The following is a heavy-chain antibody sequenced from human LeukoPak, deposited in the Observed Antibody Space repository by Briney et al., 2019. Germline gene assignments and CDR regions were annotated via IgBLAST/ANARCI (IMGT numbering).Heavy chain of an antibody. D-gene: IGHD6-19*01. CDR3: ARVGWSQYYYYGMDV. V-gene: IGHV3-7*03. J-gene: IGHJ6*02. CDR2: IKQDGSEK. CDR1: GFTFSSYW. Sequence: GGSLRLSCAASGFTFSSYWMSWVRQAPGKGLEWVANIKQDGSEKYYVDSVKGRFTISRDNAKNSLYLQMNSLRSEDTAVYYCARVGWSQYYYYGMDVWGQGTTVTVSS.